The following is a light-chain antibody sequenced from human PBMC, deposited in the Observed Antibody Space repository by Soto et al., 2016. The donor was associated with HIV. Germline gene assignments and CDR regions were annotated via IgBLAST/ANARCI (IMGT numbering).Light chain of an antibody. CDR1: QGIGNS. Sequence: IQMTQSPSSLYASIGDRVTFTCRASQGIGNSLAWYQQKPGKASKLLLYGASRLESGVPSRFSGTGSGAEYILIIGSLQPEDFATYYCQQYYSTPETFGQGTKVEFK. CDR2: GAS. J-gene: IGKJ1*01. V-gene: IGKV1-NL1*01. CDR3: QQYYSTPET.